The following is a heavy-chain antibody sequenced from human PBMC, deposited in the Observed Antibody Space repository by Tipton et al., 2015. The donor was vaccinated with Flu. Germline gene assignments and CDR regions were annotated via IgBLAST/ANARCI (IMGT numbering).Heavy chain of an antibody. CDR2: VYYTGTT. V-gene: IGHV4-39*02. CDR3: ARDKNEFYAFEN. CDR1: GASIRSNSHY. Sequence: LRLSCSVSGASIRSNSHYWGWVRQPPGMGLEWTGKGLEWIGSVYYTGTTQYAMSLKSRATVSVDTSRNQFSLKLSSVTAADTAVYYCARDKNEFYAFENWAQGTLVTVSS. D-gene: IGHD2/OR15-2a*01. J-gene: IGHJ4*02.